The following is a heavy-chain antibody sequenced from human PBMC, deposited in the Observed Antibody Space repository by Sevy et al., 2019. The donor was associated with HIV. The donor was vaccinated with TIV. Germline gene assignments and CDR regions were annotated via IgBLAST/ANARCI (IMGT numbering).Heavy chain of an antibody. Sequence: ASVKVSCKASGYTFTSYGISWVRQAPGQGLEWMGWLSAYHGNTNYAQKLQGRVTMTTDTSTSTAYMELRSLRSDDTAVYYCARDGYCSGGSCYPNYYYGMDVWGQGTTVTVSS. D-gene: IGHD2-15*01. CDR3: ARDGYCSGGSCYPNYYYGMDV. J-gene: IGHJ6*02. CDR1: GYTFTSYG. CDR2: LSAYHGNT. V-gene: IGHV1-18*01.